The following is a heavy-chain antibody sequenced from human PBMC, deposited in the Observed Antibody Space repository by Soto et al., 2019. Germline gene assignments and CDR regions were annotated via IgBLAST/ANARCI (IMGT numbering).Heavy chain of an antibody. V-gene: IGHV3-33*01. J-gene: IGHJ5*01. D-gene: IGHD3-3*01. CDR3: ARDDLYEDNGLDS. Sequence: QVQLVESGGGVVQPGWSLRLSCAASGFAFSGHGMHWVRQAPGKGLEWLAVIVDGGSEDHYADSVRGRFTISRDNSKNILYLEMNNLRVEDTAVYYCARDDLYEDNGLDSWGQGTLVTVSP. CDR2: IVDGGSED. CDR1: GFAFSGHG.